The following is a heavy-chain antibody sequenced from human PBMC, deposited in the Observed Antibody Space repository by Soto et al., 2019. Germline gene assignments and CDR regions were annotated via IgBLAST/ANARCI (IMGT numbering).Heavy chain of an antibody. CDR1: GGSFSGYY. CDR3: ARGRGPNCSGGSCHLEYFDY. CDR2: INHSGST. V-gene: IGHV4-34*01. D-gene: IGHD2-15*01. Sequence: SSETLSLTCAVYGGSFSGYYWSWIRQPPGKGLEWIGEINHSGSTNYNPSLKSRVTISVDTSKNQFSLKLSSVTAADTAVYYCARGRGPNCSGGSCHLEYFDYWGQGTLVTVSS. J-gene: IGHJ4*02.